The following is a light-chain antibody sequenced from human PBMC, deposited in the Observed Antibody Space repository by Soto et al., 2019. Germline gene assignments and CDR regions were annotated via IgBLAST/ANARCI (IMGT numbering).Light chain of an antibody. CDR2: TNS. J-gene: IGLJ1*01. V-gene: IGLV1-47*02. Sequence: QSVLTQPPSASGTPGQRVTISCSGSSSNLGTNYVYWYQQLPGTAPKLLIYTNSQRPSGVPDRFSGSKSGTSASLAISGLRSEDEADYYCAAWDDGLSGYVFGTGTKVTVL. CDR3: AAWDDGLSGYV. CDR1: SSNLGTNY.